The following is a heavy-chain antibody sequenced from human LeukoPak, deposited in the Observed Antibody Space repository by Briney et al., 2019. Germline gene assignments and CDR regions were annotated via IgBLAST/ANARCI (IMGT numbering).Heavy chain of an antibody. CDR2: INPNSGGT. Sequence: GASVKVSCKASGYTFTDYYMHWVRQAPGQGLEWMGWINPNSGGTNYAQKFQGRVTMTRDTSISTAYMELSRLRSDDTAVYYCARVGIGYCSGGSCYFFGAFDIWGQGTMVTVSS. CDR1: GYTFTDYY. D-gene: IGHD2-15*01. J-gene: IGHJ3*02. CDR3: ARVGIGYCSGGSCYFFGAFDI. V-gene: IGHV1-2*02.